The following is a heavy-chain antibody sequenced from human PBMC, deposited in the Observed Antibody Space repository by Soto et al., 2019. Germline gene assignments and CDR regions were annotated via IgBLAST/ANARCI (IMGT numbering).Heavy chain of an antibody. V-gene: IGHV4-39*01. CDR1: GGSISSSSYY. Sequence: QLQLQESGPGLVKPSETLSLTCTVSGGSISSSSYYWGWIRQPPGKGLEWIGSIYYSGSTYYNPSRRNRVTISVETSKNQFSLMLRSVTAADTAVYYCARHTPEEIPAAGGLDYWGQGTLVTVSS. CDR2: IYYSGST. D-gene: IGHD2-2*01. CDR3: ARHTPEEIPAAGGLDY. J-gene: IGHJ4*02.